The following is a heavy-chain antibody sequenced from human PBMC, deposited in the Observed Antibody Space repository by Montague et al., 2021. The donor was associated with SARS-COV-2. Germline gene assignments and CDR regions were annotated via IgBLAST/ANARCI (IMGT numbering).Heavy chain of an antibody. J-gene: IGHJ2*01. V-gene: IGHV4-31*03. CDR2: IYYSGST. Sequence: TLSLTCTVSGGSISSGGYYWSWICQHPGKGLEWIGYIYYSGSTYYNPSLKSRVTISVDTSKNQFSLKLSSVTAADTAVYYCARVLGGYCSGGSCYRGWYFDLWGRGTLVTVSS. CDR3: ARVLGGYCSGGSCYRGWYFDL. CDR1: GGSISSGGYY. D-gene: IGHD2-15*01.